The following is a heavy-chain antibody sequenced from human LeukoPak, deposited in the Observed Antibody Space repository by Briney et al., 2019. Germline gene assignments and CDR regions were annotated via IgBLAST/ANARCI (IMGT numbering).Heavy chain of an antibody. D-gene: IGHD3-10*01. CDR3: AKDLYPYGSGSYPLDY. CDR1: GSTFSSYD. V-gene: IGHV3-13*01. CDR2: IGTVGDT. J-gene: IGHJ4*02. Sequence: PGRSLSLSCAASGSTFSSYDMHWVRQATGKGLEWVSAIGTVGDTFYPGSVKGLFTISRENAKNSLYLQMNSLRAGDTAVYYCAKDLYPYGSGSYPLDYWGQGTLVTVSS.